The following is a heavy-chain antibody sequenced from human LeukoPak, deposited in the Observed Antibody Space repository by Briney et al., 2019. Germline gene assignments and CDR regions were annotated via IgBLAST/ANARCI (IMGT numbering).Heavy chain of an antibody. Sequence: GGSLRLSCAASGFTFSSYGMHWVRQAPGKGLEWVSYISTSSSTIYYADSVKGRFTISRDNARNSLYLQLNSLRAEDTAVYYCAREGTPYYYYYMDVWGKGTTVTVSS. CDR3: AREGTPYYYYYMDV. CDR2: ISTSSSTI. V-gene: IGHV3-48*01. D-gene: IGHD1-14*01. CDR1: GFTFSSYG. J-gene: IGHJ6*03.